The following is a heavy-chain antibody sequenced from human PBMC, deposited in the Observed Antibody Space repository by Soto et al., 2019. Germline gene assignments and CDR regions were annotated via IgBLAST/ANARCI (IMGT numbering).Heavy chain of an antibody. CDR2: IYYSGST. CDR1: GGSIDTYY. CDR3: ALSYGDYYDTSGYDY. J-gene: IGHJ4*02. V-gene: IGHV4-59*01. D-gene: IGHD3-22*01. Sequence: SETLSLTCTVSGGSIDTYYWSWIRQPPGKGLQWIGYIYYSGSTTYSPSLKSRVTISRDNSKNTLYLQMNSLRAEDTAVYYCALSYGDYYDTSGYDYWGQGTLVTVSS.